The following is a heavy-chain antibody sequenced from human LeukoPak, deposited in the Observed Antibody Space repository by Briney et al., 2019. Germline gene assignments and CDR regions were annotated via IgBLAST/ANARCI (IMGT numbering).Heavy chain of an antibody. CDR1: GGSISSYY. CDR2: IYYSGST. V-gene: IGHV4-59*01. CDR3: ARERDLGSGWYNSFDY. D-gene: IGHD6-19*01. Sequence: SETLSLTCTVSGGSISSYYWSWIRQPPGKGLEWIGYIYYSGSTNCNPSLKSRVTISVDTSKNQFSLKLSSVTAADTAVYYCARERDLGSGWYNSFDYWGQGTLVTVSS. J-gene: IGHJ4*02.